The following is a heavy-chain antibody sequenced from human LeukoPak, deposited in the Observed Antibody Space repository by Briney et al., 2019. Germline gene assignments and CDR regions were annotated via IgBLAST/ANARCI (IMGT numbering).Heavy chain of an antibody. D-gene: IGHD3-3*01. CDR2: IYHSGST. CDR1: GGSISSHNW. Sequence: SETLSLTCAVSGGSISSHNWWSWVRQPPGKGLEWIGEIYHSGSTNYNPSLKSRITISVDKSKNQFSLKLSSVTAADTAVYYCARIRGAGADYYYYYMDVWGKGTTVTVSS. J-gene: IGHJ6*03. V-gene: IGHV4-4*02. CDR3: ARIRGAGADYYYYYMDV.